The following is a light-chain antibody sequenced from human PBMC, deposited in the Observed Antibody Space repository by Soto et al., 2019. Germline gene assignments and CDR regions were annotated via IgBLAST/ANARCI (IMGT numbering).Light chain of an antibody. CDR2: HNS. Sequence: QSALTQPPSVSGAPGQRVTISCTGSSSNIGAGYDVHWYQQLPGTAPKLLIYHNSNRPSGVPDRFSGSKSGTSASLAITGLQAEDEADYYCQSYDSSLSGSRVSGTGTKVTVL. V-gene: IGLV1-40*01. J-gene: IGLJ1*01. CDR3: QSYDSSLSGSRV. CDR1: SSNIGAGYD.